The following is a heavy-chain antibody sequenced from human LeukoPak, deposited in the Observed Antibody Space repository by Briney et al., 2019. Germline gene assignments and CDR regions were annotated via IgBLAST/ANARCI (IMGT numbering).Heavy chain of an antibody. D-gene: IGHD6-13*01. V-gene: IGHV3-23*01. J-gene: IGHJ4*02. CDR2: ISGSGTST. CDR1: GFTFSSYA. CDR3: AKGFVAAVGSPSH. Sequence: GSLRLSCAASGFTFSSYAMSWVRQAPGTGLEWISVISGSGTSTHYADSVKGRFTISRDNSKNTLYLQVNSLRAEDTAVYYCAKGFVAAVGSPSHWGQGTLVTVSS.